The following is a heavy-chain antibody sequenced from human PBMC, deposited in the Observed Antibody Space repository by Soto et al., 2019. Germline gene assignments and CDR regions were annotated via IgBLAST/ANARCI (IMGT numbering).Heavy chain of an antibody. Sequence: PSETLSLTCTVSGGSISSYYWSWIRQPPGKGLEWIGYIYYSGSTNYSPSLKSRVTISVDTSKNQFSLKLSSVTAADTAVYYCARDRRHGDYVFDYWGQGTLVTVSS. D-gene: IGHD4-17*01. CDR3: ARDRRHGDYVFDY. J-gene: IGHJ4*02. CDR2: IYYSGST. V-gene: IGHV4-59*12. CDR1: GGSISSYY.